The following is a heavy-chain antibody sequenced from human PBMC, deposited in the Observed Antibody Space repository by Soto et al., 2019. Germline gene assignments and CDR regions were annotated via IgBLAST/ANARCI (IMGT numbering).Heavy chain of an antibody. Sequence: KPSETLSLTCNVSGGSISNYYWNWIRQPPGKRLEWIGYIYSTGGTTYNPSLTSRVTISIDMSKNQFSLRLNSVTAADTAIYYCARDRSSSGFYYYWGQGILVTVSS. CDR1: GGSISNYY. J-gene: IGHJ4*02. CDR2: IYSTGGT. CDR3: ARDRSSSGFYYY. V-gene: IGHV4-59*01. D-gene: IGHD6-19*01.